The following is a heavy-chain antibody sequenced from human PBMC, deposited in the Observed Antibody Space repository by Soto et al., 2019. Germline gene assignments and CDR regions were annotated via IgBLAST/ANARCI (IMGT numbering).Heavy chain of an antibody. CDR2: ISGSGGST. D-gene: IGHD6-19*01. Sequence: GGSLRLSCVASGFTFSSYAMSWVRQAPGKGLEWVSAISGSGGSTYYADSVKGRFTISRDNSKNTLYLQMNSLRAEDTAVYYCAKDGGWYYYYYGMDVWGQGTTVTVSS. J-gene: IGHJ6*02. CDR1: GFTFSSYA. V-gene: IGHV3-23*01. CDR3: AKDGGWYYYYYGMDV.